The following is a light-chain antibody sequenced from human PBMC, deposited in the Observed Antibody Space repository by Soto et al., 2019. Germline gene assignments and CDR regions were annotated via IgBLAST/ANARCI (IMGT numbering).Light chain of an antibody. Sequence: IRMAPSPFPFSASTGDRGTLTCLGSQGLSSSLAWYQKNPGKAPKLLIYAASTLRSGVPSRFSGSRSGTEFTLTISSLQPDDFATYYCQQYNSYSWTFGQGTKVDNK. CDR3: QQYNSYSWT. V-gene: IGKV1-8*01. CDR2: AAS. J-gene: IGKJ1*01. CDR1: QGLSSS.